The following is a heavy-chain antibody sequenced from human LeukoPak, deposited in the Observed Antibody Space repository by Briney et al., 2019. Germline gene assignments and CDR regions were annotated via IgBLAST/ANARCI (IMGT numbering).Heavy chain of an antibody. CDR1: GGTFSSFD. Sequence: SVKVSCKASGGTFSSFDISWVRQAPGQGLEWMGGIIPIFGTANYAQKFQGRVTITTDESSNTAYMDLTSLRPDDTAIYYCARDGTAAGLYFDLWGQGTLVTVSS. CDR3: ARDGTAAGLYFDL. D-gene: IGHD6-13*01. V-gene: IGHV1-69*05. CDR2: IIPIFGTA. J-gene: IGHJ4*01.